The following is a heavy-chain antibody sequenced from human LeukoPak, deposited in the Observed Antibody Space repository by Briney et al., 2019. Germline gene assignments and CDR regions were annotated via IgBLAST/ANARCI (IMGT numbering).Heavy chain of an antibody. V-gene: IGHV3-30*18. D-gene: IGHD3-10*01. CDR2: ISYDGINK. CDR3: AKVVDYYGSGPPGDY. Sequence: PGRSLRLSCAASGFTFISYGIHWVRQAPGKGLEWVAFISYDGINKYYADSVKGRFTISRDNSNNTLFLQMSSLRTEDTAIYYCAKVVDYYGSGPPGDYWGQGTLVTVSS. CDR1: GFTFISYG. J-gene: IGHJ4*02.